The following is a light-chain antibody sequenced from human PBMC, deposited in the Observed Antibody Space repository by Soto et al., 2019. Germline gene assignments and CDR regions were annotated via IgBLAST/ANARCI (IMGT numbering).Light chain of an antibody. CDR3: QQYNTYRT. CDR2: KAS. CDR1: QSISSW. V-gene: IGKV1-5*03. J-gene: IGKJ1*01. Sequence: DIQMTQSPSTLSASVGDRVTITCRASQSISSWLAWYQQKPGKAPKLLIYKASNLESGVPSRFSGIGSGTEFTLTISSLQPDDFATYYCQQYNTYRTFGQGTKVDNK.